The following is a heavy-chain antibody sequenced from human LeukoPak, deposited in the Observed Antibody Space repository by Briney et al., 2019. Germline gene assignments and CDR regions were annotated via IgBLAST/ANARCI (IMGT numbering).Heavy chain of an antibody. CDR1: GFTFSSYW. Sequence: GGSLRLSCAASGFTFSSYWMSWVRQTPGKGLEWVANIKQDGSEKYYVDSVKGRFTISSDNAKNSLYLQMSNLRAEDTAVYYCTRGDGYWGRGTLVTVSS. CDR3: TRGDGY. D-gene: IGHD2-21*02. V-gene: IGHV3-7*01. J-gene: IGHJ4*02. CDR2: IKQDGSEK.